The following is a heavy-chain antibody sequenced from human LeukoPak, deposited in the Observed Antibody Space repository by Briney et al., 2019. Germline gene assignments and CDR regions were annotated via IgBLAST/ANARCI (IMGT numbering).Heavy chain of an antibody. V-gene: IGHV3-48*01. CDR2: ISSSGSAI. J-gene: IGHJ4*01. Sequence: GGSLRLSCAASGFPLSSYSINWVRQAPGKGLEWVSYISSSGSAIYYVDSVKGRFTVSRDNAKNSLFLQMNSPRAEDTAVYYCVRVKGNYFDYWGHGALVTVSS. CDR3: VRVKGNYFDY. CDR1: GFPLSSYS.